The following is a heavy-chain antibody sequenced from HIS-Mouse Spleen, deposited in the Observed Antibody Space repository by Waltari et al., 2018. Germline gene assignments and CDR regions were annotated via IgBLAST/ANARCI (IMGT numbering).Heavy chain of an antibody. CDR3: ARVKVLWDIVVVPAAKGDAFDI. CDR1: GGSIRSSSYY. D-gene: IGHD2-2*01. CDR2: IYYSGST. V-gene: IGHV4-39*07. Sequence: QLQLQESGPGLVKPSETLSLPCTVSGGSIRSSSYYWGWIRQPPGEGLELIGSIYYSGSTYYNPSLKSRVTISVDTSKNQFSLKLSSVTAADTAVYYCARVKVLWDIVVVPAAKGDAFDIWGQGTMVTVSS. J-gene: IGHJ3*02.